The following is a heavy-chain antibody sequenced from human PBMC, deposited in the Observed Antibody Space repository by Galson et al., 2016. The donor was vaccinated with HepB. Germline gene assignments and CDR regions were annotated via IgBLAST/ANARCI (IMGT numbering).Heavy chain of an antibody. Sequence: ETLSLTCTVSGGSISTYYWSWIRQPPGKGLEWIGYIYYSGSTNYNPSLKSRVTISVDTSKNQFSLKLSSVTAADTAVYYCARIWGYAAMVNYFDYWGQGTLVTVSS. CDR3: ARIWGYAAMVNYFDY. D-gene: IGHD5-18*01. CDR1: GGSISTYY. CDR2: IYYSGST. J-gene: IGHJ4*02. V-gene: IGHV4-59*01.